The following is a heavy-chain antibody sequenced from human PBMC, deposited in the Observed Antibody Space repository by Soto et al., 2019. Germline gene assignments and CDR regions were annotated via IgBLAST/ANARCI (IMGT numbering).Heavy chain of an antibody. D-gene: IGHD6-19*01. V-gene: IGHV2-70*04. CDR3: ALTKTRYSSDAHY. CDR1: GFSLSTSGMR. CDR2: IDWDDDK. J-gene: IGHJ4*02. Sequence: SGATLVNPTQTLTLTCTCSGFSLSTSGMRVSWIRQPPGKALEWLARIDWDDDKLYSTSLKTRLTISKDTSKNQVVLTMTNMEPVDTATYYCALTKTRYSSDAHYWGQGTLATV.